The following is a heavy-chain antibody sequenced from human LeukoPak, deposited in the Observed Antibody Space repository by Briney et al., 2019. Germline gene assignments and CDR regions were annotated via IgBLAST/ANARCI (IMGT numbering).Heavy chain of an antibody. CDR3: ARGALVGASSGNWFDP. D-gene: IGHD1-26*01. Sequence: PSETLSLTCTVSGGSISSSSYYWGWIRQPPGKGLEWIGSIYYSGSTYYNPSLKSRVTISVDTSKNQVSLKLSSVTAADTAVYYCARGALVGASSGNWFDPWGQGTLVTVSS. V-gene: IGHV4-39*07. CDR1: GGSISSSSYY. J-gene: IGHJ5*02. CDR2: IYYSGST.